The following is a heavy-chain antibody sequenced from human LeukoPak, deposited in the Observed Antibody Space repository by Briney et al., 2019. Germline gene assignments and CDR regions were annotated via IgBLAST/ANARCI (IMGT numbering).Heavy chain of an antibody. V-gene: IGHV4-59*01. CDR1: GDSISTYY. J-gene: IGHJ4*02. D-gene: IGHD3-22*01. CDR2: IYYRVTS. Sequence: PSETLSLTCTVSGDSISTYYWSWIRQPPGKGLEWIGYIYYRVTSDYNPSLKSRVTMSVDMSTRQISLKLSSVTAADTAVYYCARGKGFYYDSSGLDYWGQGTLVTVSS. CDR3: ARGKGFYYDSSGLDY.